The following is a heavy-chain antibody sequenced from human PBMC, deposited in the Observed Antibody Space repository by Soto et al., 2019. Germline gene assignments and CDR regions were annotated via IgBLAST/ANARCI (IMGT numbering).Heavy chain of an antibody. J-gene: IGHJ4*02. D-gene: IGHD2-8*02. CDR2: ISGSGSTI. CDR3: ARDGHSTGL. Sequence: LRLSCEASGFIFSDYYMSWIRQAPGKGLKWVSYISGSGSTIYLADSVKGRFTISRDNAKNSLYLQMHSLRAEDTAVYYCARDGHSTGLWGQGTLVTVSS. V-gene: IGHV3-11*01. CDR1: GFIFSDYY.